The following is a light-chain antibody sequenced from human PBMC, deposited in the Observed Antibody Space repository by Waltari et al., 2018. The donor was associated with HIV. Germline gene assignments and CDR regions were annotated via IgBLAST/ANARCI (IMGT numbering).Light chain of an antibody. Sequence: EVVMTQSPATLSVSPGERVTFSCRASESISSNLAGYQQKPGQAHRLLIYGASIRANGVPARFSGSGSGTEFTLTINILQPEDFGVYYCQQSNYWLTFGGGTKVEIK. V-gene: IGKV3D-15*03. J-gene: IGKJ4*01. CDR2: GAS. CDR3: QQSNYWLT. CDR1: ESISSN.